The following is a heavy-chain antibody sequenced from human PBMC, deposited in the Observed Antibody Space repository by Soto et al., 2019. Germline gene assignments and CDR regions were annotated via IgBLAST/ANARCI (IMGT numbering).Heavy chain of an antibody. D-gene: IGHD4-17*01. J-gene: IGHJ5*02. CDR2: IYYNGST. CDR1: GGSVSSCNYF. V-gene: IGHV4-61*01. Sequence: QVQLQESGPGLVRPSDTLSLTCSVSGGSVSSCNYFWGWIRQPPGKGLEWIGNIYYNGSTNYHPALKSRVTISVDTPKNQFSLKLTSVTAADTAVYFCARVDYGDYPWFDPWGQGTLVTVSS. CDR3: ARVDYGDYPWFDP.